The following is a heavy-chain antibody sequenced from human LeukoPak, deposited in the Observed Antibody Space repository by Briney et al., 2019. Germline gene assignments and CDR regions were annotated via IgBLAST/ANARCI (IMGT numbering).Heavy chain of an antibody. J-gene: IGHJ4*02. Sequence: ASVKVSCKASGYTFTGYYMHWVRQAPGQGLGWMGWINPNSGGTNYAQKFQGRVTMIGDTSVSTAYMELSGLRSDDTAVYYCARGGYYGSGSPNFHFDYWGQGTLVTVSS. V-gene: IGHV1-2*02. D-gene: IGHD3-10*01. CDR2: INPNSGGT. CDR3: ARGGYYGSGSPNFHFDY. CDR1: GYTFTGYY.